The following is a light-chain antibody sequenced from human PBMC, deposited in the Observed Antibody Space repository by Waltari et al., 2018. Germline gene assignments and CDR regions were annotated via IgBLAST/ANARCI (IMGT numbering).Light chain of an antibody. J-gene: IGLJ2*01. CDR2: DVS. V-gene: IGLV2-11*01. Sequence: QSALTQPRSVSGSPGQSVTISCTGTSSDVGVYNYVSWYQQHPGKAPKLMIYDVSKRPSGVPYLFSGSKSGNTASLTISGLHAEDEADYYCCSYAGSYTLVFGGGTKLTVL. CDR1: SSDVGVYNY. CDR3: CSYAGSYTLV.